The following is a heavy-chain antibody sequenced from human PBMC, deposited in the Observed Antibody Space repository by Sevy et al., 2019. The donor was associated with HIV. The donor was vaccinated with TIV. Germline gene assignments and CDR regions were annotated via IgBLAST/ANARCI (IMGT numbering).Heavy chain of an antibody. CDR2: ISYHGRDK. J-gene: IGHJ6*02. V-gene: IGHV3-30*18. CDR3: AKDFTGYNGMDV. Sequence: GGSLRLSCVVSGIIFTSSGMHWVRQAPGKGLEWVAVISYHGRDKFNAASVKGRFTNSRDNSKNILYWQMNGLRIEDTAVYYCAKDFTGYNGMDVWGQGTMVTVSS. CDR1: GIIFTSSG.